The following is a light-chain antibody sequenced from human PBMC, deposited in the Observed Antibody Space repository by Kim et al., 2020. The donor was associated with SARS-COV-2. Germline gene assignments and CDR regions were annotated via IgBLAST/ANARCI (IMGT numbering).Light chain of an antibody. Sequence: DIVMTQSPLSLPVTPGEPASISCRSSQSLLHSNGYNYLDWYLQKPGQSPQLLIYLGSNRASGVPDRFSGSGSGTDFTLKISRVEAGNVEVYCCVQALQTPPYTFGQGTKLEI. J-gene: IGKJ2*01. CDR3: VQALQTPPYT. V-gene: IGKV2-28*01. CDR2: LGS. CDR1: QSLLHSNGYNY.